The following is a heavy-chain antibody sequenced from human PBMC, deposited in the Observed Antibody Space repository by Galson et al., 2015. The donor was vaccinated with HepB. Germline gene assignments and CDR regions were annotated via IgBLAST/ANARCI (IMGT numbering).Heavy chain of an antibody. CDR3: ARSITMIVVVDPRSDAFDI. CDR2: IDPSDSYT. CDR1: GYSFTSYW. Sequence: GAEVKKPGESLRISCKGSGYSFTSYWISWVRQMPGKGLEWMGRIDPSDSYTNYSPSFQGHVTISADKSISTAYLQWSSLKASDTAMYYCARSITMIVVVDPRSDAFDIWGQGTMVTVS. J-gene: IGHJ3*02. V-gene: IGHV5-10-1*01. D-gene: IGHD3-22*01.